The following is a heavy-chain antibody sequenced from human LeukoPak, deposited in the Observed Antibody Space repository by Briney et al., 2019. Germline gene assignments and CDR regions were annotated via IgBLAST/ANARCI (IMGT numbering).Heavy chain of an antibody. J-gene: IGHJ4*02. D-gene: IGHD3-22*01. CDR1: GFTVSSNY. Sequence: DPGGSLRLSCAASGFTVSSNYMSWVRQAPGKGLEWVSVIYSGGSTYYADSVKGRFTISRDNSKNTLYLQMNSLRAEDTAVYCCARDFPYYYDSSGYYIWWGQGTLVTVSS. CDR3: ARDFPYYYDSSGYYIW. V-gene: IGHV3-53*01. CDR2: IYSGGST.